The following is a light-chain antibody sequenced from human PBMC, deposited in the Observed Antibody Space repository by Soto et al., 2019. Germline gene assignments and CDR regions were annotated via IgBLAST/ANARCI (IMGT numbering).Light chain of an antibody. CDR2: GAS. J-gene: IGKJ1*01. CDR3: QHFVYSLTWT. CDR1: QSVSSTY. Sequence: EIVLTQSPGTLSLSPAERATLSCRASQSVSSTYLFWYQQKPGQAPRLLIYGASSRATGVPDRFSGGGSGTDFALTISSLEPEDFAVYYCQHFVYSLTWTFGQGTKVDIK. V-gene: IGKV3-20*01.